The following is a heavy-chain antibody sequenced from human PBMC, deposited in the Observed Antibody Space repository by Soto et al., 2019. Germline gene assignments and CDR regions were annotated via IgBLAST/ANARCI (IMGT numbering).Heavy chain of an antibody. CDR2: IYYSGST. D-gene: IGHD3-9*01. J-gene: IGHJ2*01. CDR3: ARHREHGDYNNWYFDL. CDR1: GGSISTYY. Sequence: QVQLQESGPGLVKPSETLSLTCTVSGGSISTYYWSWIRQPPGKGLEWIGYIYYSGSTNYNPSLKSRVTISVDTSKNQFSLKLSSVTAADTAVYYCARHREHGDYNNWYFDLWGRGTLVTVSS. V-gene: IGHV4-59*08.